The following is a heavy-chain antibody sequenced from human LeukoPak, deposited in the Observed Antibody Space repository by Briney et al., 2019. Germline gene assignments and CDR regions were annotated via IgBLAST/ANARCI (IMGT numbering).Heavy chain of an antibody. CDR1: GGSISSGTYY. V-gene: IGHV4-61*02. J-gene: IGHJ5*02. Sequence: SETLSLTCTVSGGSISSGTYYWSWIRQPAGEGLEWIGRIYSSGCTNYNPSLKSRVTISVDTSKNQFSLKLSSVTAADTAVYYCARGWLRLTYWFDPWGQGTLVTVSS. D-gene: IGHD5-12*01. CDR3: ARGWLRLTYWFDP. CDR2: IYSSGCT.